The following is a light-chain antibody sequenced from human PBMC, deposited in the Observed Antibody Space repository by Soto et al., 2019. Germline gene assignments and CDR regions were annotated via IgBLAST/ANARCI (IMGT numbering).Light chain of an antibody. CDR3: QYNGTSPHT. Sequence: EIVLTRSPGTLSLSPGERATLSCRASQSVSSSALAWYQQKPGQAPRRLIYGASSRATGIPDRFSGSGSGTDFTLTISRLEPEDFAVYYCQYNGTSPHTFGQGTKVEIK. V-gene: IGKV3-20*01. CDR1: QSVSSSA. CDR2: GAS. J-gene: IGKJ1*01.